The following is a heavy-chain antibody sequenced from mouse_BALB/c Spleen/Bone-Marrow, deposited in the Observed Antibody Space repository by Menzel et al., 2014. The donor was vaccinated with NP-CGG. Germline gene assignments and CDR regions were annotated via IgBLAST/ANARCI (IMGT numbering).Heavy chain of an antibody. J-gene: IGHJ3*01. D-gene: IGHD1-1*01. V-gene: IGHV1S127*01. CDR1: GYTFTSYW. CDR2: IDPSDSYT. Sequence: VKLMESGAELVKPGASVKMSCKASGYTFTSYWMHWVKQRPGQGLEWIGTIDPSDSYTSYNQKFKGKATLTVDTSSSTAYMQLSSLTSEDSAVYYCTRRDTTVERAWFAYWGQGTLVTVSA. CDR3: TRRDTTVERAWFAY.